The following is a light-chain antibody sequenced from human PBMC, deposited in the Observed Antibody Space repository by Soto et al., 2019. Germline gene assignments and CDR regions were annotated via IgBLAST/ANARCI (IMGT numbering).Light chain of an antibody. J-gene: IGKJ2*01. CDR2: KVS. Sequence: DVVMTQSPLSLPVTLGQPASISCRSSQSLVHSDGKTYLNWFQQRAGQSPRRLIYKVSNRDSGVPDRFSGSGSGTDFTLKISRVEAEDVGVYYCMQGTHWPPYTFGQGTKLEIK. V-gene: IGKV2-30*02. CDR1: QSLVHSDGKTY. CDR3: MQGTHWPPYT.